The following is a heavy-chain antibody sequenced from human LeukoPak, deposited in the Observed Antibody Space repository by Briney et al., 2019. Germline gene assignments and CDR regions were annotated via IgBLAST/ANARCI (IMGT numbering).Heavy chain of an antibody. CDR3: VAAGGSYRLYYYYYYMDV. V-gene: IGHV4-39*01. D-gene: IGHD1-26*01. CDR1: GGSISSSSYY. CDR2: IYYSGST. Sequence: PSETLSLTCTVSGGSISSSSYYWGWIRQPPGKGLEWIGSIYYSGSTYYNPSLKSRVTISVDTSKNQFSLKLSSVTAADTAVYYCVAAGGSYRLYYYYYYMDVWGKGTTVTISS. J-gene: IGHJ6*03.